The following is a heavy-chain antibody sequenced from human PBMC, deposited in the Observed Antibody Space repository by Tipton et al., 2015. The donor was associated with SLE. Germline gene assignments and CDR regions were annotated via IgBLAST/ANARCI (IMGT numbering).Heavy chain of an antibody. CDR2: IYYSGSA. D-gene: IGHD7-27*01. CDR1: GGSISSSY. V-gene: IGHV4-59*12. CDR3: ARLTPWGYDY. Sequence: TLSLTCTVSGGSISSSYWSWIRQPPGKGLEWLGYIYYSGSANYNPSLKSRVTISVDTSKNQFSLSLISVTAADTAVYYCARLTPWGYDYWGPGMLVTVSS. J-gene: IGHJ4*02.